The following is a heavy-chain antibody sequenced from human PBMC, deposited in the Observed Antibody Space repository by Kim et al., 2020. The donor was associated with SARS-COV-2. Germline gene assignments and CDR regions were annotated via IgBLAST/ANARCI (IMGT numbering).Heavy chain of an antibody. CDR1: GGSISSGGYN. CDR3: ARYCSSTSCRWFDP. CDR2: IYYSGST. Sequence: SETLSLTCTVSGGSISSGGYNWSWIRQYPGKGLEWIGYIYYSGSTYYNPSLRSRVSISVDTSKNQFSLKLNSVTAADTAVYYCARYCSSTSCRWFDPWGQGTLVTVSS. V-gene: IGHV4-31*03. D-gene: IGHD2-2*01. J-gene: IGHJ5*02.